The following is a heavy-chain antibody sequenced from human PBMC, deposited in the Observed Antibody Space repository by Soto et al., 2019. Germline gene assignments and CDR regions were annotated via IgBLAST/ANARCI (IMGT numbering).Heavy chain of an antibody. CDR2: IYHSGST. D-gene: IGHD6-13*01. V-gene: IGHV4-4*02. CDR3: ASLNIAAADNRDY. Sequence: PSETLSLTCAVSGGSISSSNWWSWVRQPPGKGLEWIGEIYHSGSTNYNPSLKSRVTISVDKSKNQFSLKLSSVTAADTAVYYCASLNIAAADNRDYWGQGTLVTVSS. J-gene: IGHJ4*02. CDR1: GGSISSSNW.